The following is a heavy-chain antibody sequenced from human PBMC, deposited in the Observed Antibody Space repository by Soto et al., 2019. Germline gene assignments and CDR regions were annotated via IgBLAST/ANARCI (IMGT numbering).Heavy chain of an antibody. CDR2: VSSTGST. D-gene: IGHD3-22*01. Sequence: SETLSLTCTVSGASITQYYWNWIRQSPGKGLEWIVSVSSTGSTVYNPSLTSRVTVSLDTSKNQFSLTLNSVTAADTAVYYCAKSPGMYYYDSSGYYHYDYWGQGTLVTVSS. V-gene: IGHV4-59*01. J-gene: IGHJ4*02. CDR1: GASITQYY. CDR3: AKSPGMYYYDSSGYYHYDY.